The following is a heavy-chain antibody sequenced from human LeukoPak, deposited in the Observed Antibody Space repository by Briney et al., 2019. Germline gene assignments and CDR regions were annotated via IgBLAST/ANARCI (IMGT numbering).Heavy chain of an antibody. Sequence: PSETLSLTCTVSGGSISSYYWSWIRQPPGKGLEWIGYIYYSGSTNYNPSLKSRVTISVDTSKNQFSLKLSSVTAADTAVYYCARDPTRSGLDYRGQGTLVTVSS. CDR3: ARDPTRSGLDY. CDR2: IYYSGST. CDR1: GGSISSYY. V-gene: IGHV4-59*01. D-gene: IGHD4-11*01. J-gene: IGHJ4*02.